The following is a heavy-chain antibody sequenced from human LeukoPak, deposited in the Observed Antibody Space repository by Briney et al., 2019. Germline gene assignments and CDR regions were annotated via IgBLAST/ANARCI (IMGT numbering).Heavy chain of an antibody. J-gene: IGHJ4*02. CDR2: ISASGTLT. CDR1: GFSFSSYE. Sequence: PGGSLRLSCAASGFSFSSYEMNWVRQAPGKGLEWISYISASGTLTHYADSVEGRFTISRDNAKNSLYLQMDSLRGEDTAVYYCAREGDSSDNLDYWGQGTLVTVSS. V-gene: IGHV3-48*03. CDR3: AREGDSSDNLDY. D-gene: IGHD3-22*01.